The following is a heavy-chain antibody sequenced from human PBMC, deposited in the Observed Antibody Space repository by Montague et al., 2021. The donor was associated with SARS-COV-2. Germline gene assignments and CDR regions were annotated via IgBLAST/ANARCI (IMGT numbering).Heavy chain of an antibody. CDR1: GGSVSSSPYY. Sequence: SETLSLTCTVSGGSVSSSPYYWGWIRQPPGRGLEWVGSISYSGRTYFSPSLKSRLTISVDSSENQFSLRLSSVTAADTVVYYCASSYYYGSGTYVYNYYMEVWGKGTTVTVSS. V-gene: IGHV4-39*01. D-gene: IGHD3-10*01. CDR2: ISYSGRT. J-gene: IGHJ6*03. CDR3: ASSYYYGSGTYVYNYYMEV.